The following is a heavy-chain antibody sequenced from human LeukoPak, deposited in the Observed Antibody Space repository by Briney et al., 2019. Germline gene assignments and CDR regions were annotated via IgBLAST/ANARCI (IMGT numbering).Heavy chain of an antibody. D-gene: IGHD3-3*01. J-gene: IGHJ6*02. V-gene: IGHV1-18*01. CDR1: GYTLTELS. Sequence: ASVTVSCKVSGYTLTELSMHWVRQAPGQGLEWMGWISAYNGNTNYAQKLQGRVTMTTDTSTSTAYMELRSLRSDDTAVYYCARGNPYYDFWSGYNTYYYYGMDVWGQGATVTVSS. CDR2: ISAYNGNT. CDR3: ARGNPYYDFWSGYNTYYYYGMDV.